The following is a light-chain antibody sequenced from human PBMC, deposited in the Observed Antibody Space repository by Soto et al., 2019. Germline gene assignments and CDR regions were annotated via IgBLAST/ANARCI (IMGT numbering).Light chain of an antibody. Sequence: DIVLTQSPATLSLSPGERATLSCKASQTVVAFLAWYQQKPGQPPRLLIYDASNRAAAIPARFSGSGSGTDDTLPISSLVPQDFAIYYCHQRASWPWTFGEGTKVEIK. CDR3: HQRASWPWT. J-gene: IGKJ1*01. V-gene: IGKV3-11*01. CDR1: QTVVAF. CDR2: DAS.